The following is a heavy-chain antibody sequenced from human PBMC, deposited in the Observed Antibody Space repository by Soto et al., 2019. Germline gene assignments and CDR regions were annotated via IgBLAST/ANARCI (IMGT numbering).Heavy chain of an antibody. CDR2: ISASGVTT. CDR3: AKDRTPPLSLSPASHAIKTLLVGQCFDS. J-gene: IGHJ4*02. Sequence: EVQLLESGGGLVQPGGSLRLSCAASGFAFHTHALSWVRQAPGKGLEWVSGISASGVTTYYADSVKGRVTISRDNSKNTVTLQMNSLRAEDTAFYYCAKDRTPPLSLSPASHAIKTLLVGQCFDSWGQGTLVTVSS. V-gene: IGHV3-23*01. CDR1: GFAFHTHA. D-gene: IGHD2-8*02.